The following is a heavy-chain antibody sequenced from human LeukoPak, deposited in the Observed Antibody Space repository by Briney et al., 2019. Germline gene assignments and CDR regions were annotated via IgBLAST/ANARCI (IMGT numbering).Heavy chain of an antibody. Sequence: GGSLRLSCAASGFTFSNYAISWVRQAPGKGLEWVSAISGSGRSTYYADSVKGRFTISRDNSKNTLYLQMNSLRAEDTAVYYCAKGLGYCTNGVCPTPLDYWGQGTLVTVSS. CDR1: GFTFSNYA. D-gene: IGHD2-8*01. CDR2: ISGSGRST. J-gene: IGHJ4*02. V-gene: IGHV3-23*01. CDR3: AKGLGYCTNGVCPTPLDY.